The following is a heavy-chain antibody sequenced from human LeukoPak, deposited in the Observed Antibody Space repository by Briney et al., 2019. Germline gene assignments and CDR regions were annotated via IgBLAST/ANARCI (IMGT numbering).Heavy chain of an antibody. D-gene: IGHD5-18*01. J-gene: IGHJ4*02. CDR2: IYTSGST. V-gene: IGHV4-61*02. Sequence: SETLSLTCTVSGGSISSGSYYWSWIRQPAGKGLEWIGRIYTSGSTNYNPSLKSRVTISVDTSKNQFSLKLSSVTAADTAVYYCAREEYSYGNSETYYFDYWGQGTLVTVSS. CDR3: AREEYSYGNSETYYFDY. CDR1: GGSISSGSYY.